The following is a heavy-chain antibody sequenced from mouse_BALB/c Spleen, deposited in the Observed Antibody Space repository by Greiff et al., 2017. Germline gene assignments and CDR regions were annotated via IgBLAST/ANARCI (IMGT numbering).Heavy chain of an antibody. CDR3: TRIDYYGMDH. V-gene: IGHV1S81*02. CDR1: GYTFTSYY. Sequence: VQLQQSGAELVKPGASVKLSCKASGYTFTSYYIYWVKQRPGQGLEWIGEINPSNGGSNFNEKFKSKATLTVDKSSSTAYMQLSSLTSEDSAVYYCTRIDYYGMDHWGQGTSVTVSS. CDR2: INPSNGGS. J-gene: IGHJ4*01.